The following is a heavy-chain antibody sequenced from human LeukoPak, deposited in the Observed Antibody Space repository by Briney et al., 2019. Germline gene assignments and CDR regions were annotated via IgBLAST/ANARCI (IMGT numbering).Heavy chain of an antibody. J-gene: IGHJ6*02. V-gene: IGHV3-23*01. D-gene: IGHD3-10*02. CDR2: ISGDGGLT. CDR3: RSSQCSGSYTELDV. Sequence: GGSLRLSCAASGVTSSSSAMNWVRQAPGKGLEWVSYISGDGGLTYNADSVRGRFTITNTNSKNTLYLQINVLSAEDTANYYGRSSQCSGSYTELDVWGQGTTVTVSS. CDR1: GVTSSSSA.